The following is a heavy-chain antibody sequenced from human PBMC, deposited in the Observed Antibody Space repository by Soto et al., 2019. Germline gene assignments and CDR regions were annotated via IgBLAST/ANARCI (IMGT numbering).Heavy chain of an antibody. CDR1: GFTFDDYT. CDR2: ISWDGGST. J-gene: IGHJ5*02. Sequence: VGSLRLSCAASGFTFDDYTMHWVRQAPGKGLDWVSLISWDGGSTYYADSVKGRFTISRDNSKNTLYLQMNSLRAEDTAVYYCEKDRYSSSRTWFDPWGQGTLVTVSS. CDR3: EKDRYSSSRTWFDP. V-gene: IGHV3-43*01. D-gene: IGHD6-13*01.